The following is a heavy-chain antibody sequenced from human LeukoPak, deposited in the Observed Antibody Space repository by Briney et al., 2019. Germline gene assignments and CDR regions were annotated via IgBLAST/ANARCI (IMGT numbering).Heavy chain of an antibody. J-gene: IGHJ4*02. D-gene: IGHD3-22*01. CDR3: AKERGTYYYDSSGYDY. CDR2: ISYDGSNK. V-gene: IGHV3-30*18. CDR1: GFTFSSYG. Sequence: TGGSLRLSCAASGFTFSSYGMHWVRQAPGKGLEWVAVISYDGSNKYYADSVKGRFTISRDNSKNTLYLQMNSLRAEDTAVYYCAKERGTYYYDSSGYDYWGQGTLVTVSS.